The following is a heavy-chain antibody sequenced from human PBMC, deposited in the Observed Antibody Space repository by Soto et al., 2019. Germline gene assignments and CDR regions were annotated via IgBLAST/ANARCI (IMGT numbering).Heavy chain of an antibody. CDR2: ISAYNGNT. V-gene: IGHV1-18*01. D-gene: IGHD4-17*01. J-gene: IGHJ4*02. CDR1: GYPFITYG. Sequence: GPGVKKPGASVKVSCKASGYPFITYGFTWVRQAPGQGLEWMGWISAYNGNTNYAQKFQGRVTMTTDTSTNTASMELRSLTSDDTAVYFCARGQFGDLDYWGQGTLVTVSS. CDR3: ARGQFGDLDY.